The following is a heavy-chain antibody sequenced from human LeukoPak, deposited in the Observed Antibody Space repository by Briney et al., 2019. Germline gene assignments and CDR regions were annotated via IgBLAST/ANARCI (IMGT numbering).Heavy chain of an antibody. D-gene: IGHD4/OR15-4a*01. Sequence: SETLSLTCTVSGGAISSSSYYWGWIRQPPGKGLEWIGSIFYSGSTYYNPSLKSRVTISVDTSKNQFSLKLSSVTAADTAVYYCGRHQTMYYGMDVWGQGTTVTVSS. CDR3: GRHQTMYYGMDV. CDR1: GGAISSSSYY. CDR2: IFYSGST. J-gene: IGHJ6*02. V-gene: IGHV4-39*01.